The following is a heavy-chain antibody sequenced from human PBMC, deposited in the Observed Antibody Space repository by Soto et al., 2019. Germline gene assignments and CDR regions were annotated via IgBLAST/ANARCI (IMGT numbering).Heavy chain of an antibody. CDR1: GFTFGSYW. CDR2: ISLDGSRT. D-gene: IGHD2-21*01. J-gene: IGHJ6*02. Sequence: EVQLVESGGGLVQPGGSLRLSCAAPGFTFGSYWMHWVRQAPGKGLVWVSHISLDGSRTTYADSVKGRFTISRDNAKSTLYLLMNSMRAEDTAVYYCARAHPEYSLGYRYYGMDVWGQGTTVTVSS. CDR3: ARAHPEYSLGYRYYGMDV. V-gene: IGHV3-74*01.